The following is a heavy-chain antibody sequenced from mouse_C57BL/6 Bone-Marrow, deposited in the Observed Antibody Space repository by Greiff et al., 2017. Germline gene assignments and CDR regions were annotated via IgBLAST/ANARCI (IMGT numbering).Heavy chain of an antibody. CDR3: ARPLFATIVAAWRV. V-gene: IGHV1-52*01. D-gene: IGHD1-1*01. CDR2: IDPSDSET. CDR1: GYTFTSYW. J-gene: IGHJ1*03. Sequence: QVQLQQPGAELVRPGSSVKLSCKASGYTFTSYWMHWVKQRPIQGLEWIGNIDPSDSETHYNQKFKDKATLTVDKSSSTAYMQLSSLTSEDSAVWYCARPLFATIVAAWRVWGTGTTVTVSS.